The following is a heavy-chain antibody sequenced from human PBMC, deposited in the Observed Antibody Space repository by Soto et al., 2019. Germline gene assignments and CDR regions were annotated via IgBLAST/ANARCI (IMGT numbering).Heavy chain of an antibody. D-gene: IGHD2-15*01. CDR1: DYTFTSYY. CDR2: IKPSGSST. V-gene: IGHV1-46*03. Sequence: ASVKVSCKASDYTFTSYYMHWVRQAPGQRLKWIGIIKPSGSSTSYAQKFQVRVTMTRDTSTSTVFLELSSLRSEDTAVYFFVRGYCSGGSCRPGYYYMDVWGKGTTVTVSS. J-gene: IGHJ6*03. CDR3: VRGYCSGGSCRPGYYYMDV.